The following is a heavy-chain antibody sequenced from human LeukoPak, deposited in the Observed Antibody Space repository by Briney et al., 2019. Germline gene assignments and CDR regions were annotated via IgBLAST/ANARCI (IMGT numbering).Heavy chain of an antibody. D-gene: IGHD6-19*01. CDR2: INGDGSSA. V-gene: IGHV3-74*03. Sequence: PGGSLRLSCAASGFNLSDYWVDWVRHVPAKGLVWVSRINGDGSSAKYADSVKGRFTIARDNAKNTLYLQMTSLRAEHTAVYYCTRDPGGQWLVLEYFHHWGQGTLVTVSS. J-gene: IGHJ1*01. CDR3: TRDPGGQWLVLEYFHH. CDR1: GFNLSDYW.